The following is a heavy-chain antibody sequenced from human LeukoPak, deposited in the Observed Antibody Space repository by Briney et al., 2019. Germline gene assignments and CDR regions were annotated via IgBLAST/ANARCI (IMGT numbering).Heavy chain of an antibody. CDR3: VWRSDYGDLHQGY. Sequence: SVKVSCKASGGTFSSYAISWVLQAPGQGLEWMGRIIPIFGTANYAQKFQGRVTITTVESTSTAYMELSSLRSEDTAVYYCVWRSDYGDLHQGYWGQGTLVTVSS. D-gene: IGHD4-17*01. CDR1: GGTFSSYA. J-gene: IGHJ4*02. V-gene: IGHV1-69*05. CDR2: IIPIFGTA.